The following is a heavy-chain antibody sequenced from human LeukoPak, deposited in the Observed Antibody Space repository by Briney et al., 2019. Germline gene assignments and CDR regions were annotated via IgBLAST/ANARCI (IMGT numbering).Heavy chain of an antibody. CDR1: GYTFTSHD. Sequence: ASVKVSCKASGYTFTSHDINWVRQATGQGLEWMGWMNPNSGNTGYAQKFQGRVTMTRNTSISTAYMELSSLRSEDTAVYYCARDQDIVVVVAALRQREMGGFDPWGQGTLVTVSS. CDR2: MNPNSGNT. J-gene: IGHJ5*02. V-gene: IGHV1-8*01. CDR3: ARDQDIVVVVAALRQREMGGFDP. D-gene: IGHD2-15*01.